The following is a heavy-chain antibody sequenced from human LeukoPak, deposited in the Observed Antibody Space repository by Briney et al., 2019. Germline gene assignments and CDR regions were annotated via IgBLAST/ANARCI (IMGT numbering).Heavy chain of an antibody. CDR2: LSGSGGST. CDR1: GFTFSSYA. J-gene: IGHJ4*02. V-gene: IGHV3-23*01. Sequence: GGSLRLSCAASGFTFSSYAMSWVRQAPGKGLERVSALSGSGGSTYYADSVKGRFTISRDNSKNTLFLQMNSLRAEDTAVYYCAKVPDYYYGSGTYPNYFDYWGQGTLVSVSS. CDR3: AKVPDYYYGSGTYPNYFDY. D-gene: IGHD3-10*01.